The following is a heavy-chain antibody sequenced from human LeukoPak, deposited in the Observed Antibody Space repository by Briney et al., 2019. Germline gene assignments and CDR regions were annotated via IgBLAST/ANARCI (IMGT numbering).Heavy chain of an antibody. J-gene: IGHJ4*02. D-gene: IGHD2-15*01. V-gene: IGHV1-18*01. CDR3: ASGYCSAGSCYGLCDY. CDR1: GYTFTGKF. Sequence: ASVKVSCKASGYTFTGKFIHWVRQAPGQGLEWMGWISAYNGNTNYAQKLQGRVTMTTDTSTSTAYMELRSLRSDDTAVYYCASGYCSAGSCYGLCDYWGQGTLVTVSS. CDR2: ISAYNGNT.